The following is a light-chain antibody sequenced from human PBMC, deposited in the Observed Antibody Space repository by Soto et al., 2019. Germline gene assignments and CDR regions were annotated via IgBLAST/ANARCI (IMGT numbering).Light chain of an antibody. Sequence: EIVMTQSPATLSVSPGERATPSCRASQSFSSNLAWYQQKPGQAPRLLIYGASTRATGIPARFSGSGSGTEFTLTISSLQSEDFAVYYCQQYNNWPRTFGQGTKVDI. CDR2: GAS. J-gene: IGKJ1*01. CDR1: QSFSSN. CDR3: QQYNNWPRT. V-gene: IGKV3-15*01.